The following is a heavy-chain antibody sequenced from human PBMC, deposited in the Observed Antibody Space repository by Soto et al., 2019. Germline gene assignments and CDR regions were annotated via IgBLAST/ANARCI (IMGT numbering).Heavy chain of an antibody. V-gene: IGHV3-21*01. CDR1: GFTFSSYS. J-gene: IGHJ4*02. D-gene: IGHD6-13*01. CDR2: ISSSSSYI. Sequence: EVQLVESGGGLVKPGGSLRLSCAASGFTFSSYSMNWVRQAPGKGLEWVSSISSSSSYIYYADSVKGRFTISGDNAKNSLYLQMNSLRAEDTAVYYCARDLGSSSWYVDYFDYWGQGTLVTVSS. CDR3: ARDLGSSSWYVDYFDY.